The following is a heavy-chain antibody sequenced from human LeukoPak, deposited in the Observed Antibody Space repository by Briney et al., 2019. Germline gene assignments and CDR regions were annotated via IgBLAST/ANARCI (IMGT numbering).Heavy chain of an antibody. J-gene: IGHJ4*02. CDR2: TYYRSKWYN. CDR3: ARESGNPGSSWLEYYFDY. D-gene: IGHD6-13*01. V-gene: IGHV6-1*01. CDR1: GDRVSSNSAA. Sequence: SHTLSLTCAISGDRVSSNSAAWNWIRQSPSRGLEGLGRTYYRSKWYNDYAVSVKSRITINPDTSKNQFSLQLNSVTPEDTAVYYCARESGNPGSSWLEYYFDYWGQGTLVTVSS.